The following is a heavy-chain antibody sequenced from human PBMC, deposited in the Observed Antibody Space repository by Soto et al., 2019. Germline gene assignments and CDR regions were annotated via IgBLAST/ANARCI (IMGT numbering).Heavy chain of an antibody. J-gene: IGHJ5*02. CDR1: GGSISSGDYY. D-gene: IGHD2-15*01. CDR2: IYYTGST. Sequence: QVQLQESGPGPVKPSQTLSLSCSVSGGSISSGDYYWSWIRQPPGKGLEWIGYIYYTGSTYYNPSLKSRVTISVDTSMNQFSLNLSSVTAADTAVYYCARVGYCSGDTCYLAWFDPWGRGTQVTVSS. CDR3: ARVGYCSGDTCYLAWFDP. V-gene: IGHV4-30-4*01.